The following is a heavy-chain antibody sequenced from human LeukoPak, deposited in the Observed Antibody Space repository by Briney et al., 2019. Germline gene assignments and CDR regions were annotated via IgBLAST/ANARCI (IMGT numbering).Heavy chain of an antibody. Sequence: PKASVKVSCKASGGTFSSYAISWVRQAPGQGLEWMGGIIPIFGTANYAQKFHGRVTITADESTSTAYMELSSLRSEDTAVYYCARARYSYGPYYYYGMDVWGQGTTVTVSS. CDR3: ARARYSYGPYYYYGMDV. D-gene: IGHD5-18*01. CDR1: GGTFSSYA. V-gene: IGHV1-69*13. J-gene: IGHJ6*02. CDR2: IIPIFGTA.